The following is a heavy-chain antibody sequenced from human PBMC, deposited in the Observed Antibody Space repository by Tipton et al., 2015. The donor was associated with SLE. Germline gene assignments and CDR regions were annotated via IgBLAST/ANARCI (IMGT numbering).Heavy chain of an antibody. V-gene: IGHV3-48*03. CDR1: GFTFSSQE. CDR3: ARQLYTSYYYMDV. J-gene: IGHJ6*03. CDR2: ISSGGTFI. D-gene: IGHD5-18*01. Sequence: SLRLSCTASGFTFSSQEMNWVRQAPGKGLEWVSYISSGGTFIHYADAVKGQFTISRDNAKNSLYLQMNSLRAEDTAVYYCARQLYTSYYYMDVWRRGTPVTVS.